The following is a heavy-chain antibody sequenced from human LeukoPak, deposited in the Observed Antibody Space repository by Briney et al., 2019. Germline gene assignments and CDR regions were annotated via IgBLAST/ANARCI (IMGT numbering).Heavy chain of an antibody. CDR3: AKQVVVIHFDY. J-gene: IGHJ4*02. CDR2: ISYDGSNK. Sequence: GRSLRLSCAASGFTFSSYAMHWVRQAPGKGPEWVAVISYDGSNKYYADSVKGRFTISRDNSKNTLYLQMNSLRAEDTAVYYCAKQVVVIHFDYWGQGTLVTVSS. D-gene: IGHD3-22*01. CDR1: GFTFSSYA. V-gene: IGHV3-30-3*02.